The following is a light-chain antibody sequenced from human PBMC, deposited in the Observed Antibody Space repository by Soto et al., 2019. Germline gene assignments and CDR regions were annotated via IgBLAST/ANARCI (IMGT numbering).Light chain of an antibody. CDR2: GVS. CDR3: CSYAGSYTFV. CDR1: SSDVGGYNY. V-gene: IGLV2-11*01. Sequence: QSALTQPRSVSGSPGQSVTISCTGTSSDVGGYNYVSWYQQHPGRAPNLMIYGVSKRPSGVPDRFSGSKSANTASLTISGLQTEDEADYYCCSYAGSYTFVFGGGTKLTVL. J-gene: IGLJ2*01.